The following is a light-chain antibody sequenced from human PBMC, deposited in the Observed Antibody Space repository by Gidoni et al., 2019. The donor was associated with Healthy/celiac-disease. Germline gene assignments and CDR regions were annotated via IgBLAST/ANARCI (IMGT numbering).Light chain of an antibody. CDR3: RQYYSTPPS. V-gene: IGKV4-1*01. Sequence: IVMTQSPDSLAVSLGERATINCKSSQSVLYSSNNKNYLAWYQQKPGQPPKLLIYWASTRESGVPDRFSGSGSGTDFTLTISSLQAEDVAVYYCRQYYSTPPSFGGGTKVEIK. CDR1: QSVLYSSNNKNY. CDR2: WAS. J-gene: IGKJ4*01.